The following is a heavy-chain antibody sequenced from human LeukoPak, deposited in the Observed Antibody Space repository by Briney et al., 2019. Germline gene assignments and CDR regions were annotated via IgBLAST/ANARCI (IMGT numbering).Heavy chain of an antibody. CDR1: EFSFSTYW. Sequence: GGPLRLSCAASEFSFSTYWMSWVRQAPGKGLEGVANIKEDGTEKYYVGSVKGRFTISRDNAKKSLYLQMTSLRDDDTAVYFCARSPAGDAWPPAYYMDVWGKGTTVTVSS. CDR3: ARSPAGDAWPPAYYMDV. D-gene: IGHD3-10*01. V-gene: IGHV3-7*01. CDR2: IKEDGTEK. J-gene: IGHJ6*03.